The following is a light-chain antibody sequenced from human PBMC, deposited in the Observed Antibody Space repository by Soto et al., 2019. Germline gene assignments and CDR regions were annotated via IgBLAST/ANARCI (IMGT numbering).Light chain of an antibody. Sequence: QSALTQPASVSGSPGQSITISCTGTSSDVGTYNLVSWYQHHPGKAPKLMIYEVNERPSGVSNRFSGSQSGNTASLTISGLQAEDEADYYCCSYVGSSAVFGGGTKLTVL. CDR3: CSYVGSSAV. V-gene: IGLV2-23*02. CDR2: EVN. CDR1: SSDVGTYNL. J-gene: IGLJ2*01.